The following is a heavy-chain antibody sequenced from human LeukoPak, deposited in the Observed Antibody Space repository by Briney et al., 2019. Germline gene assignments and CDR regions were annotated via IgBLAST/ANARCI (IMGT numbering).Heavy chain of an antibody. CDR2: ISGRANSA. Sequence: GGSLRLSCAASGFTFSTYAISWVRQAPGKGLEWLSVISGRANSAYYADSVKGRFTISRDNSQNTVSLQMNSLRAEDKAVYYCARVSSSSWWALDYWGQGTLVTVSS. CDR3: ARVSSSSWWALDY. D-gene: IGHD6-13*01. V-gene: IGHV3-23*01. CDR1: GFTFSTYA. J-gene: IGHJ4*02.